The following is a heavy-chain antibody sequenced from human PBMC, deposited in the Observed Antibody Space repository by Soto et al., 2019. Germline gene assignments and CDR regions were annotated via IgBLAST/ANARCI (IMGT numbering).Heavy chain of an antibody. V-gene: IGHV3-23*01. D-gene: IGHD5-12*01. J-gene: IGHJ6*02. Sequence: GGSLILSCAASGFAFGIYPMSWVRQAPGKGLEWVSSLSGSGGSTFYAESVAGRFTISRDNSKNTMYLQMNSLRAEDTAVYFCAKRWIIRDSSYNDMYTRGQGNTVTVSS. CDR1: GFAFGIYP. CDR2: LSGSGGST. CDR3: AKRWIIRDSSYNDMYT.